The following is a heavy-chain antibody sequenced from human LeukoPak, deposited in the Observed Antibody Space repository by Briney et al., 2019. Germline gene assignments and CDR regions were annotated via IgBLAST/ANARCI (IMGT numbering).Heavy chain of an antibody. CDR1: GFTFSSYG. D-gene: IGHD3-22*01. V-gene: IGHV3-30*03. CDR2: ISYDGSNK. J-gene: IGHJ4*02. CDR3: ARDYYDSRGYYGDPP. Sequence: GTSLRLSCAVSGFTFSSYGMHWVRQAPGKGLEWVAVISYDGSNKNYAKSVKGRFTMSRDNSQNTLYLQMNSLGPEDTAVYHCARDYYDSRGYYGDPPWGQGTLVTVSS.